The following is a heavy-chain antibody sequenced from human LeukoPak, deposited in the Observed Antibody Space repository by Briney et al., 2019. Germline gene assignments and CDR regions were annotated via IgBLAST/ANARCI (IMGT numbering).Heavy chain of an antibody. CDR3: ARDAHYYDSSGHFDY. CDR1: GYTFTGYY. Sequence: ASVKVSCKASGYTFTGYYMHWVRQAPGQGLEWMGWIKPNSGGTNYAQKFQGRVTMTRDTSISTAYMELSRLRSDDTAVYYCARDAHYYDSSGHFDYWGQGTLVTVSS. CDR2: IKPNSGGT. V-gene: IGHV1-2*02. D-gene: IGHD3-22*01. J-gene: IGHJ4*02.